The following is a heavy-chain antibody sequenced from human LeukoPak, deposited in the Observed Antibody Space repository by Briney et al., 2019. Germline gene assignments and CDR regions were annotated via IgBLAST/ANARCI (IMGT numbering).Heavy chain of an antibody. D-gene: IGHD1-14*01. Sequence: SETLSLTCTVSGGSISTSNYYWGWVRQPPGKGLEWIGNIFYSGSTYYSPSLKSRVTISVDTSKNQFSLKVTSVTAADTAVYYCAREGATEPHYYYYMDVWGKGTAVTVSS. CDR1: GGSISTSNYY. CDR3: AREGATEPHYYYYMDV. V-gene: IGHV4-39*07. J-gene: IGHJ6*03. CDR2: IFYSGST.